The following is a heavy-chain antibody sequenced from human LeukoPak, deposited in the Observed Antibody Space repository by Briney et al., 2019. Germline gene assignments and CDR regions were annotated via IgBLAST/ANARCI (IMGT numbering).Heavy chain of an antibody. CDR2: VSGSGERT. CDR1: GFVFGDSG. Sequence: GGSLRLSCAGTGFVFGDSGMSWVRQALGKGLEWVAAVSGSGERTYYADSVKGRFIISRETSNNTVSLQMHSLRAEDTAVYYCARHALGSSFYYYIDVWAPGTTVIVSS. J-gene: IGHJ6*03. D-gene: IGHD3-10*01. V-gene: IGHV3-23*01. CDR3: ARHALGSSFYYYIDV.